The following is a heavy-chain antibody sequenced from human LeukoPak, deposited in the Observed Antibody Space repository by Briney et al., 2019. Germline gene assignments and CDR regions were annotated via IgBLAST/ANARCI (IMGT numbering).Heavy chain of an antibody. Sequence: SETLSLTCTVSGASISGYYWGWIRQSPGKGLEWIGYIHCSGDTNYVPSLKSRVSISVDTPKNQFSLKLTSLTAADTAVYYCVKVGTGTVDFWGQGTLVSISS. V-gene: IGHV4-59*01. CDR2: IHCSGDT. J-gene: IGHJ4*02. CDR3: VKVGTGTVDF. D-gene: IGHD1-1*01. CDR1: GASISGYY.